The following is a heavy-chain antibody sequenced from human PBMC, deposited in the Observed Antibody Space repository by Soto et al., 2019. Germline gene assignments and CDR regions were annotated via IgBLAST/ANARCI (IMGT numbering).Heavy chain of an antibody. V-gene: IGHV3-11*01. J-gene: IGHJ4*02. CDR1: GFIFTDFY. CDR2: ISSSGTTI. Sequence: QVQLVETGGGLVKPGGSLRLSCAGTGFIFTDFYMSWIRQAPGKGLEWVSYISSSGTTIYYADSVKGRFTISRDNAKRSVYLQMKSLGAEDTAVYYCARDRGFDSWGQGTLVTVSS. CDR3: ARDRGFDS.